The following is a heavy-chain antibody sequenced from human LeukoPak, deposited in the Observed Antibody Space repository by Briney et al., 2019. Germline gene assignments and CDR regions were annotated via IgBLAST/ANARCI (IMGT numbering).Heavy chain of an antibody. CDR1: GGTFSSHT. CDR3: ARAPFHFDGSGFSMDAFDV. V-gene: IGHV1-69*05. J-gene: IGHJ3*01. CDR2: TTPIFGSA. D-gene: IGHD3-22*01. Sequence: SGKVSCKASGGTFSSHTVSWARQAPGQGLEWMGGTTPIFGSAEYAQKLQDRLTITTDDSTSTAYMILSSLRSEDTAVYYCARAPFHFDGSGFSMDAFDVWGQGTMVTVSS.